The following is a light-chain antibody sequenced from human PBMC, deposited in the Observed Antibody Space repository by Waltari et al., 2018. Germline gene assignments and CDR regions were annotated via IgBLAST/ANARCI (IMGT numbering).Light chain of an antibody. J-gene: IGKJ1*01. CDR3: QQYNSYPWT. Sequence: DIQMTQSPSTLSASVGDRVTITCRASQSFSTWLAWYQQKPGKAPKLLIYKASSLESGVPSRLSGSGSGTEFTLTISTLQPDDFATYYCQQYNSYPWTFGQGTNVEIK. CDR1: QSFSTW. CDR2: KAS. V-gene: IGKV1-5*03.